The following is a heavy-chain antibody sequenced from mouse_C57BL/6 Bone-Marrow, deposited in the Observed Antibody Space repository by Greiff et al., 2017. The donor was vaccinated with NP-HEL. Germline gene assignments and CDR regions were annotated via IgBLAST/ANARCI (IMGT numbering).Heavy chain of an antibody. V-gene: IGHV5-16*01. J-gene: IGHJ2*01. CDR1: GFTFSDYY. CDR2: INYDGSST. D-gene: IGHD1-1*01. Sequence: EVQLVESEGGLVQPGSSMKLSCTASGFTFSDYYMAWVRQVPEKGLEWVANINYDGSSTYYLDSLKSRFIISRDNATNILYLQMSSLKSEDTATYYCAREGYYYGTFDYWGQGTTLTVSS. CDR3: AREGYYYGTFDY.